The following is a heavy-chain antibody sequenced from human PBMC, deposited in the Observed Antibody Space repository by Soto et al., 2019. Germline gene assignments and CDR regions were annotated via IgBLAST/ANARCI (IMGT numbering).Heavy chain of an antibody. J-gene: IGHJ5*02. CDR3: ARSSAGVFGIIIEGSNWLAP. D-gene: IGHD3-16*02. CDR1: GYTLTELS. V-gene: IGHV1-24*01. CDR2: IDPEDGKT. Sequence: GASVKVSCKVSGYTLTELSMHWVRQAPGKGLEWMGGIDPEDGKTIYAQKFQGRITMTRDTSTGTVYMELSSLRSEDTAIYYCARSSAGVFGIIIEGSNWLAPWGQGSLVTDS.